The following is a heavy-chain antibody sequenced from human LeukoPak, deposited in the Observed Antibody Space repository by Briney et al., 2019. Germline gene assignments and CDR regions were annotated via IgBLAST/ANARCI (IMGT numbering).Heavy chain of an antibody. CDR1: GFTVSTSY. CDR2: IYGGGST. Sequence: PGGSLRLSCAASGFTVSTSYMNWVRQAPGKGLEWVSVIYGGGSTYYADSVRGRFTISRDNSKNTLYLQMNSLRAEDTAVYFCARGYGSGWPDLWGQGTLVIVSS. J-gene: IGHJ5*02. D-gene: IGHD6-25*01. V-gene: IGHV3-53*01. CDR3: ARGYGSGWPDL.